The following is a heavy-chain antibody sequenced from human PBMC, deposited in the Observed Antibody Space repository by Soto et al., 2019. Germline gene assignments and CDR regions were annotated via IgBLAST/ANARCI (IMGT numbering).Heavy chain of an antibody. J-gene: IGHJ4*02. CDR1: GFTVSNNY. V-gene: IGHV3-66*01. Sequence: EVQLVESGVGLVQPGGSLRLSCAASGFTVSNNYMRWVRQAPGKGLEWVSLIYSGGATYYADSVKGRFTISRDNSKNTLYLQMNSLRAEDTAVYYCARDGTYNWVGGQGILVTVSS. CDR3: ARDGTYNWV. D-gene: IGHD1-1*01. CDR2: IYSGGAT.